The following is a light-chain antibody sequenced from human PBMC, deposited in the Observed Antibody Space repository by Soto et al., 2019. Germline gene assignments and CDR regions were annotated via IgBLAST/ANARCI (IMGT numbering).Light chain of an antibody. Sequence: SYELTQPPSVSVAPGQTARITCGGNNIGSKSVHWYQQKPGQAPVLVVYDDSDRPSGIPERFSGSNSGNTATLTISRVEAGDEGDYYCQVWNNSSDHPYVFGTGTKVTVL. CDR3: QVWNNSSDHPYV. CDR2: DDS. J-gene: IGLJ1*01. CDR1: NIGSKS. V-gene: IGLV3-21*02.